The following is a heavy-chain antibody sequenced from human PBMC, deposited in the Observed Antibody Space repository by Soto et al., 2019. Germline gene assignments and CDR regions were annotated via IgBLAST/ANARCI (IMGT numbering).Heavy chain of an antibody. D-gene: IGHD3-10*02. Sequence: SVKLSCKASGFTFSRYFVQWVRQARGQGLEWIGWIVVGSGNTNYAQKFQERVTITRDMSTSTAYMELSSLRSEDTAVYYCVSVSTMFFVMFRCSSNAIVVWGQGTTVTVSS. J-gene: IGHJ6*02. V-gene: IGHV1-58*01. CDR2: IVVGSGNT. CDR1: GFTFSRYF. CDR3: VSVSTMFFVMFRCSSNAIVV.